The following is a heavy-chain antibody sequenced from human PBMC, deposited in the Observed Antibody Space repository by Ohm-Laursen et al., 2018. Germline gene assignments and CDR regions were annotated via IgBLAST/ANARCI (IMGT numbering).Heavy chain of an antibody. J-gene: IGHJ4*02. V-gene: IGHV3-11*04. CDR1: GFTFSDYY. D-gene: IGHD4-17*01. CDR3: ARETATTGADF. Sequence: SLRLSCTASGFTFSDYYMSWIRQAPGKGLEWVSYISSSGSTIYYADSVKGRFTISRDNAKNSLYLQMNSLRAEDTAAYYCARETATTGADFWGQGTLVTVSS. CDR2: ISSSGSTI.